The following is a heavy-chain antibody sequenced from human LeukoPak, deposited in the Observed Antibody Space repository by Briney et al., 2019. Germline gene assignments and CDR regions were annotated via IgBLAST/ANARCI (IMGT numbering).Heavy chain of an antibody. CDR2: INPDGSST. J-gene: IGHJ4*02. Sequence: GGSLRLSCAASGFTFSSYWMHWVRQAPGKGLVWVSRINPDGSSTTYADSVKGRFTMSRDNAANMLYLQMNSLRADDTAVYYCVRGIAGADNDHWGQGTLVTVSS. CDR1: GFTFSSYW. V-gene: IGHV3-74*01. D-gene: IGHD6-19*01. CDR3: VRGIAGADNDH.